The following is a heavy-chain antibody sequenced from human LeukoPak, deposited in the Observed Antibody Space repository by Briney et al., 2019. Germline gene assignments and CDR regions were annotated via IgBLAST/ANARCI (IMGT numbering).Heavy chain of an antibody. CDR3: ARDPLPYSSGWYAGFDY. CDR2: TYYRSKWYN. J-gene: IGHJ4*02. Sequence: SQTLPLTCAISGDSVSSNSAAWNWIRQSPSRGLEWLGRTYYRSKWYNDYAVSVKSRITINPDTSKNQFSLQLNSVTPEDTAVYYCARDPLPYSSGWYAGFDYWGQGTLVTVSS. D-gene: IGHD6-19*01. CDR1: GDSVSSNSAA. V-gene: IGHV6-1*01.